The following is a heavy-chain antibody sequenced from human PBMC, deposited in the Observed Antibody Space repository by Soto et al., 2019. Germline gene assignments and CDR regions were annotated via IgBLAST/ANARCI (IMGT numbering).Heavy chain of an antibody. Sequence: QVQLVESGGGVVQPGRSLRLSCAASGFTFSSFGMHWVRQAPGKGLEWVAVASYDGSYKYYADSVKGRFTISRDNSXYTRYLQMNSLRAEDTAVYYCAKERSVVATTPDFDYWGQGTLVTVSS. CDR3: AKERSVVATTPDFDY. V-gene: IGHV3-30*18. D-gene: IGHD5-12*01. J-gene: IGHJ4*02. CDR2: ASYDGSYK. CDR1: GFTFSSFG.